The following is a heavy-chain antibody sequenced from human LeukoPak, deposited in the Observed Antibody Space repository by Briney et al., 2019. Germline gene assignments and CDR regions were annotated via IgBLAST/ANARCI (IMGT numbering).Heavy chain of an antibody. CDR2: INSDGSTT. D-gene: IGHD4-17*01. CDR3: AKDIKATVTGGLLN. J-gene: IGHJ4*02. V-gene: IGHV3-74*01. Sequence: GGSLRLSCAAPGFTLNGYWMHWVRQAPGKGLVWVSRINSDGSTTSYADSVKGRFTISRDNAKNSLYLQMNSLRAEDTALYYCAKDIKATVTGGLLNWGQGTLVTVSS. CDR1: GFTLNGYW.